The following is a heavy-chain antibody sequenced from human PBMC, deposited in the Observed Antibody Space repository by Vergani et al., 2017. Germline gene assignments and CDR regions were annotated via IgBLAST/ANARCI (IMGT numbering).Heavy chain of an antibody. D-gene: IGHD2-15*01. CDR1: GFTFSSYS. V-gene: IGHV3-21*01. CDR3: ARDRYCSGGSCYHYGMDV. CDR2: ISSSSSYI. J-gene: IGHJ6*02. Sequence: EVQLVESGGGLVKPGGSLRLSCAASGFTFSSYSMNWVRQAPGKGLEWVSSISSSSSYIYYADSVKGRFTISRDNAKNPLYLQMNSLRAEDTAVYYCARDRYCSGGSCYHYGMDVWGQGTTVTVSS.